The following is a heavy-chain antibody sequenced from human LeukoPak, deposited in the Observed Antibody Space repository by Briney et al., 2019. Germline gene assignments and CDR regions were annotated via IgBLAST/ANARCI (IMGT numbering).Heavy chain of an antibody. D-gene: IGHD2-2*01. J-gene: IGHJ3*02. Sequence: GASLRLSCAASGFTFTSYTMSWVRQAPGKGLEWVSAISGSGGTTYYADSVKGRFTISRDNSKNMLYLQMNSLRAEDTAVYYCAKGLVGYCSTTRCLDAFDIWGQGTMVTVSS. CDR1: GFTFTSYT. CDR3: AKGLVGYCSTTRCLDAFDI. CDR2: ISGSGGTT. V-gene: IGHV3-23*01.